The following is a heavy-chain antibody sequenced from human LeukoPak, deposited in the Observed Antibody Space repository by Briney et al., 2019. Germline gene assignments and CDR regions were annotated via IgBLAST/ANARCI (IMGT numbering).Heavy chain of an antibody. V-gene: IGHV3-23*01. J-gene: IGHJ4*02. CDR2: ISGSGGST. CDR1: GFTFSSYA. Sequence: GGSLRLSCAASGFTFSSYAMSWVRQAPGKGLEWVSAISGSGGSTYYADSVKGRFTISGDNAKNSLYLQMNSLRAEDTAVYYCARRVGYYFDYWGQGTLVTVSS. CDR3: ARRVGYYFDY.